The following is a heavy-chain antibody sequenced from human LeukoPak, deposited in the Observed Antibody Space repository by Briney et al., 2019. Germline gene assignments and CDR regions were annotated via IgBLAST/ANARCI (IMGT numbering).Heavy chain of an antibody. J-gene: IGHJ4*02. CDR1: GFTFSSYW. Sequence: GGSLRLSCAASGFTFSSYWMNWVRRAPGKGLEWVANIKQDESEKYYVDSVKGRFTISRDNVKNSLYLQMNNLRAEDTAVYYCARVLDSSTSRYQSLKYWDQGTLVTVSS. D-gene: IGHD2-2*01. CDR2: IKQDESEK. V-gene: IGHV3-7*01. CDR3: ARVLDSSTSRYQSLKY.